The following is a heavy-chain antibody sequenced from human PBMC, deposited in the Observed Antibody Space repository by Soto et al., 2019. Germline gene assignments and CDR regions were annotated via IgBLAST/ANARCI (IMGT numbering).Heavy chain of an antibody. D-gene: IGHD6-6*01. CDR3: ARNESSNIYGMDV. J-gene: IGHJ6*02. Sequence: GGSLRLSCAASGFTFRSYSMNWVRQAPGKGLEWVSSISSSSFSINYADSVKGRFSISRDNAQNSLHLQMNNLGAEDTAVYYCARNESSNIYGMDVWGQGTTVTVS. CDR1: GFTFRSYS. CDR2: ISSSSFSI. V-gene: IGHV3-21*01.